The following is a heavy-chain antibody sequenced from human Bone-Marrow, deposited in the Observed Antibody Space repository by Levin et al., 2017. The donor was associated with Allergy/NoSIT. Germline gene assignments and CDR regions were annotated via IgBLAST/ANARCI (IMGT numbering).Heavy chain of an antibody. CDR3: AKDLVKKRPAPSYAMDV. J-gene: IGHJ6*02. Sequence: GGSLRLSCKASGDSFSGYAIDWVRQAPGQGLEWMGRIIPLFGVTDYAQPFQGRVTITADKSTNTMYMELSSLRSEDTAVYYCAKDLVKKRPAPSYAMDVWGQGTAVIVSS. D-gene: IGHD6-25*01. CDR2: IIPLFGVT. CDR1: GDSFSGYA. V-gene: IGHV1-69*04.